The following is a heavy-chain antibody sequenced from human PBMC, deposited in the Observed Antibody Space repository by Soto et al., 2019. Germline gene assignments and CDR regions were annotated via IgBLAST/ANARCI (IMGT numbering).Heavy chain of an antibody. CDR3: ARSTFYGDYPPYYFGY. Sequence: QVQLVQSGAEVKKPGSSVKVSCKASGGTFSSYAISWVRQAPGQGLEWMGGIIPIFGTANYAQKFQGRVTITADESTSTAYMELSSLRSEDMAVYYCARSTFYGDYPPYYFGYWGQGTLVTGSS. CDR2: IIPIFGTA. CDR1: GGTFSSYA. V-gene: IGHV1-69*01. D-gene: IGHD4-17*01. J-gene: IGHJ4*02.